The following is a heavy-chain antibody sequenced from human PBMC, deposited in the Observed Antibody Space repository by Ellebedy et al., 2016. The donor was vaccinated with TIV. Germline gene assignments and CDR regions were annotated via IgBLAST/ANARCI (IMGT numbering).Heavy chain of an antibody. V-gene: IGHV3-21*01. CDR3: ARDRSWPDHYCSGGSCYRNYYYYGMDV. Sequence: GGSLRLXXAASGFTFSSYAMHWVRQAPGKGLEWVSSISSSSSYIYYADSVKGRFTISRDNAKNSLYLQMNSLRAEDTAVYYCARDRSWPDHYCSGGSCYRNYYYYGMDVWGQGTTVTVSS. J-gene: IGHJ6*02. CDR1: GFTFSSYA. D-gene: IGHD2-15*01. CDR2: ISSSSSYI.